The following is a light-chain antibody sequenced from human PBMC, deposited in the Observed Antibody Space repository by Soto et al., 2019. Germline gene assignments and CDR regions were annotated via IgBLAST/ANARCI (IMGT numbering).Light chain of an antibody. J-gene: IGKJ4*01. Sequence: VLTQSPATLSLSPGVRATLSCRASQSISSYLAWYQQKPGQAPRLLIYDASNRATGIPARFRGSGSGTDFTLTISSLEPEEFAIYYCQQRTNWPLTFGGGTKVEIK. CDR3: QQRTNWPLT. CDR2: DAS. V-gene: IGKV3-11*01. CDR1: QSISSY.